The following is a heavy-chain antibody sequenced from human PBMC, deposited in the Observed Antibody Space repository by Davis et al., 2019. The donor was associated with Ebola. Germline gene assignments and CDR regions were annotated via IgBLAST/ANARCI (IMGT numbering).Heavy chain of an antibody. CDR1: RYDFTTYW. D-gene: IGHD4-23*01. Sequence: GESLKISCEASRYDFTTYWIGWVRQMPGKGLEWMGVIYPGDSDIKYSPSWQGQFTISADKFINTAYLQWTSLKASDTAMYYCARSVSTVLTRRFFFDYWGQGSLVTVSS. CDR3: ARSVSTVLTRRFFFDY. J-gene: IGHJ4*02. V-gene: IGHV5-51*01. CDR2: IYPGDSDI.